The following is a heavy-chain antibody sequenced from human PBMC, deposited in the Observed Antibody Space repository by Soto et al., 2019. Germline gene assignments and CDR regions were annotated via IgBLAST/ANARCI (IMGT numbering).Heavy chain of an antibody. CDR2: MNPNSGNT. V-gene: IGHV1-8*01. D-gene: IGHD5-12*01. Sequence: ASVKVSCTASGYTFTSDDINCVRQATGQGLEWMGWMNPNSGNTGYAQKFQGRVTMTRNTSISTAYTELSSLRSEDTAVYYCATSKVATIYSDAFDIWGQGTMVTVSS. J-gene: IGHJ3*02. CDR1: GYTFTSDD. CDR3: ATSKVATIYSDAFDI.